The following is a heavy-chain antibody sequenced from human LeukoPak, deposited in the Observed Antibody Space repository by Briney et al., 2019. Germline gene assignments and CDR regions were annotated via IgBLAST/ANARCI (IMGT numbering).Heavy chain of an antibody. J-gene: IGHJ5*02. CDR3: ARDSTVTTVRGCADP. V-gene: IGHV1-46*01. CDR2: INPSGGST. CDR1: GYTFTGYY. Sequence: ASVKVSCKGSGYTFTGYYMHLVRQAPGQGLEWMGVINPSGGSTHYAQKFQGRVTMTRDTSPSTVYMEMSSLRSEDTAVYYCARDSTVTTVRGCADPWGEGSLVTASS. D-gene: IGHD4-17*01.